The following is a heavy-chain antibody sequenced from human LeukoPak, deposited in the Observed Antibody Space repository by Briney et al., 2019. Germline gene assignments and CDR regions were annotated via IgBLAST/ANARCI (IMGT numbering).Heavy chain of an antibody. CDR1: GGSISSSNW. V-gene: IGHV4-4*02. J-gene: IGHJ6*04. Sequence: SGTLSLTCAVSGGSISSSNWWSWVRQPPGKGLEWIGEIYHSGSTNYNPPLKSRVTISVDKPKNQFSLKLSSVTAADTAVYYCARDKKADYDILTGYSSPNYGMDVWGKGTTVTVSS. CDR3: ARDKKADYDILTGYSSPNYGMDV. CDR2: IYHSGST. D-gene: IGHD3-9*01.